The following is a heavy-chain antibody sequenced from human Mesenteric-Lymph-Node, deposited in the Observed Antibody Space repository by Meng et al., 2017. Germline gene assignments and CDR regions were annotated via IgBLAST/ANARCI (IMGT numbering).Heavy chain of an antibody. CDR1: GGSYSVYC. D-gene: IGHD2-2*01. V-gene: IGHV4-34*01. CDR2: INDSGAT. J-gene: IGHJ3*02. CDR3: ARALAASNSWGTSNDAFDI. Sequence: LLEWGAGLLSPLEPFPLPWGVLGGSYSVYCWIWTRQSPGKGLEWIGEINDSGATNYNPSVKSRVTISIDTSKNQVSLNLYSVTAADTAVYYCARALAASNSWGTSNDAFDIWGQGTVVTVSS.